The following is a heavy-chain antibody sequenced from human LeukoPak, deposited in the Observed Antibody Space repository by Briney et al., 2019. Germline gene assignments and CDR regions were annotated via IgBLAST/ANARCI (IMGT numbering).Heavy chain of an antibody. Sequence: PGGSLRLTCAAAGFTFSSYAMSWVCHAPGKGLEWVSAISGSGGSTYYADSVKGRFTISRDNSKNTLYLQMNSLRAEDTAVYYYANLPIQWLVPTSLDYCGQGTLVTVSS. J-gene: IGHJ4*02. V-gene: IGHV3-23*01. CDR3: ANLPIQWLVPTSLDY. CDR2: ISGSGGST. CDR1: GFTFSSYA. D-gene: IGHD6-19*01.